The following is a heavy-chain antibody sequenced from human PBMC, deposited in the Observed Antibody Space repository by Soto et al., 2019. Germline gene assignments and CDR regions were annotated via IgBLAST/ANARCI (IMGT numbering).Heavy chain of an antibody. CDR1: GFTFSSYG. CDR2: IWYDGSNK. CDR3: ARSLNYYDSSDDKKDLDY. J-gene: IGHJ4*02. D-gene: IGHD3-22*01. V-gene: IGHV3-33*01. Sequence: GGSLRLSCAASGFTFSSYGMHWVRQAPGKGLEWVAVIWYDGSNKYYADSVKGRFTISRDNSKNTLYLQMNSLRAEDTAVYYCARSLNYYDSSDDKKDLDYWGQGTLVTVSS.